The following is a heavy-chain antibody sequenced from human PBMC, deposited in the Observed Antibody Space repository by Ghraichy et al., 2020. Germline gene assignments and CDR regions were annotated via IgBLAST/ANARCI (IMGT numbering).Heavy chain of an antibody. CDR2: ISGSGEHT. Sequence: LSLTCAASGFTFSSYAMSWVRQAPGKGLEWVSGISGSGEHTYYADSVKGRFTISRDNSKNTLYVQKNSLRAEDTAIYYCARRNWFDPWGQGTLVTVSS. CDR1: GFTFSSYA. CDR3: ARRNWFDP. V-gene: IGHV3-23*01. J-gene: IGHJ5*02.